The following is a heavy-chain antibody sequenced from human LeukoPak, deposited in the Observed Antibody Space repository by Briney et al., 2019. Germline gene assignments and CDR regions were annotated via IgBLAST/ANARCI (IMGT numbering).Heavy chain of an antibody. D-gene: IGHD3-22*01. CDR2: ISYDGSNK. Sequence: GGSLRLSCAASGFTFSSYGMHWVRQAPGKGLEWVAVISYDGSNKYYADSVKGRLTISRDNSKNTLYLQMNSLRAEDTAVYYCAKDNDYYDSSGYMDYWGQGTLVTVSS. CDR3: AKDNDYYDSSGYMDY. J-gene: IGHJ4*02. CDR1: GFTFSSYG. V-gene: IGHV3-30*18.